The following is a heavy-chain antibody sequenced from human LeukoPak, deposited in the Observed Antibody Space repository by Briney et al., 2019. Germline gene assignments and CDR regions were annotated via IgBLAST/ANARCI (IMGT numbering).Heavy chain of an antibody. CDR1: GFTFSSYG. D-gene: IGHD3-10*01. CDR3: AKGMPPSLSLWFGEPQFDP. J-gene: IGHJ5*02. CDR2: ISYDGSNK. V-gene: IGHV3-30*18. Sequence: GGSLRLSCAASGFTFSSYGMHWVRQAPGKGLEWVAVISYDGSNKYYADSVKGRFTISRNNSKNTLYLQMNSLRAEDTAVYYCAKGMPPSLSLWFGEPQFDPWGQGTLVTVSS.